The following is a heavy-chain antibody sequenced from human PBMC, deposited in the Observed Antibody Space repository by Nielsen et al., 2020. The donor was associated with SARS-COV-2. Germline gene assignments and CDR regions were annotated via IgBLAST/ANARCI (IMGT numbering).Heavy chain of an antibody. CDR3: AKDLTTVTTNY. V-gene: IGHV3-23*01. D-gene: IGHD4-17*01. Sequence: LTLTCTVSGFSLSNARMGVSWVRQAPGKGLEWVSAISGSGGSTYYADSVKGRFTISRDNSKNTLYLQMNSLRAEDTAVYYCAKDLTTVTTNYWGQGTLVTVSS. CDR2: ISGSGGST. CDR1: GFSLSNARMG. J-gene: IGHJ4*02.